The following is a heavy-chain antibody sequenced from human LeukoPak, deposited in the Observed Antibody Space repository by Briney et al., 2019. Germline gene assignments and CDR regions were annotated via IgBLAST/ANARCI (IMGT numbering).Heavy chain of an antibody. V-gene: IGHV3-20*04. CDR1: GFTFSSYE. CDR2: INWNGGST. D-gene: IGHD4-17*01. CDR3: ARAVWDFADYGDYWGIHMAFDY. J-gene: IGHJ4*02. Sequence: GGSLRLSCAASGFTFSSYEMNWVRQAPGKGLEWVSGINWNGGSTGYADSVKGQFTTSRDNAKNSLYLQMNSLRAEDTAVYYCARAVWDFADYGDYWGIHMAFDYWGQGTLVTVSS.